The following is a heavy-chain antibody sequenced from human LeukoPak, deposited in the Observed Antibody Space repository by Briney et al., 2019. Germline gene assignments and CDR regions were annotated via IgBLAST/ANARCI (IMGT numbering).Heavy chain of an antibody. Sequence: PGGSLRLSCAASGFTFSSYAMSWVRQAPGKGLEWVSAISGGGGSTYYADSVKGRFTISRDNSKNTLYLQMNSLRAEDTAVYYCAKAGGLRVYSGWSQSGYWGQGTWSPSPQ. CDR3: AKAGGLRVYSGWSQSGY. V-gene: IGHV3-23*01. J-gene: IGHJ4*02. D-gene: IGHD6-19*01. CDR2: ISGGGGST. CDR1: GFTFSSYA.